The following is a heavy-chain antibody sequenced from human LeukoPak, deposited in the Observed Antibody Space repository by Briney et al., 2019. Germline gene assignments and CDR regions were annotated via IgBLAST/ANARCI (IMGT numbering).Heavy chain of an antibody. V-gene: IGHV1-18*01. CDR3: ARRKNYCSGGSCYGYYFDY. Sequence: ASVKVSCKASGYTFTSYGISWVRQAPGQGLEWMGWISAYNGNTNYAQKLQGRVTMTTDTSTSTAYMELRSLRSDDTAVYYCARRKNYCSGGSCYGYYFDYWGQGTLVTVSS. CDR2: ISAYNGNT. D-gene: IGHD2-15*01. J-gene: IGHJ4*02. CDR1: GYTFTSYG.